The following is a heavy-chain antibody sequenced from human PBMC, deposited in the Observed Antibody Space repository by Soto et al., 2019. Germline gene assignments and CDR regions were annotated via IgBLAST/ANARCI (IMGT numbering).Heavy chain of an antibody. CDR3: ARSPAGFRSGYDWYLSYYYYYMDV. J-gene: IGHJ6*03. D-gene: IGHD5-12*01. Sequence: SETLSLTCTVSGGSISSYYWSWIRQPPGKGLEWIGYIYYSGSTNYNPSLKSRVTISVDTSKNQFSLKLGSVTAADTAVYYCARSPAGFRSGYDWYLSYYYYYMDVWGKGTTVTVSS. CDR1: GGSISSYY. CDR2: IYYSGST. V-gene: IGHV4-59*08.